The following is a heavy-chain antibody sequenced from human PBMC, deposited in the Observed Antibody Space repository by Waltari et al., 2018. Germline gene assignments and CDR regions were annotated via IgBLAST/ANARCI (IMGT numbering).Heavy chain of an antibody. D-gene: IGHD6-19*01. CDR1: GGSISSYY. CDR3: ARTHGSGWYYYYGMDV. Sequence: QVQLQESGPGLVKPSETLSLTCTVSGGSISSYYRSWIRQPPGKGMEWIGYIYYSGSTNYNPSLKSRVTISVDTSKNQFSLKLSAVTAADTAVYYCARTHGSGWYYYYGMDVWGQGTTVTVSS. CDR2: IYYSGST. V-gene: IGHV4-59*01. J-gene: IGHJ6*02.